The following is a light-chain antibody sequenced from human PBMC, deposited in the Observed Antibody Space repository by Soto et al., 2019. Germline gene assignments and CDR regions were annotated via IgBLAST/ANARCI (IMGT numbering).Light chain of an antibody. CDR2: KAS. V-gene: IGKV1-5*03. CDR1: QTISSW. J-gene: IGKJ5*01. CDR3: QQYNSYST. Sequence: DIQMTQSPSTLSGSVGDRVSITCRASQTISSWLAWYQQKPGKAPKLLIYKASTLKSGVPSRFSGSGSGTESTLTISSLQPDDFATYYCQQYNSYSTFGQGTRLEIK.